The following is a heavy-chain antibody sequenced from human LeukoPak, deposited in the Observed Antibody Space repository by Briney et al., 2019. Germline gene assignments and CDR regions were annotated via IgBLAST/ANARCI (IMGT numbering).Heavy chain of an antibody. CDR2: IYPGDSDT. CDR3: ARVGYSSGWYSPHFDY. D-gene: IGHD6-19*01. CDR1: GYSFTSYW. J-gene: IGHJ4*02. V-gene: IGHV5-51*01. Sequence: GESLKISCKGSGYSFTSYWIGWVRQMPGKGLEWMGIIYPGDSDTRYSPSFQGQVTISADKSISTAYLQWSSLKASDTAMYYCARVGYSSGWYSPHFDYWGQGTLVTVSS.